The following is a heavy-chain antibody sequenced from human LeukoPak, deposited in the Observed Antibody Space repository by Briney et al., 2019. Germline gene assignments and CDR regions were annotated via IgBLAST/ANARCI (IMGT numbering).Heavy chain of an antibody. V-gene: IGHV4-34*01. CDR3: ARVAARSFDY. J-gene: IGHJ4*02. CDR1: GGSFSGYY. D-gene: IGHD6-6*01. Sequence: SETLSLTCAVYGGSFSGYYWSWIRQPPGKGLEWIGEINHSGSTNYNPSLKSRVTISVDTSKNQFSLKLGSVTAADTAVYYCARVAARSFDYWGQGTLVTVSS. CDR2: INHSGST.